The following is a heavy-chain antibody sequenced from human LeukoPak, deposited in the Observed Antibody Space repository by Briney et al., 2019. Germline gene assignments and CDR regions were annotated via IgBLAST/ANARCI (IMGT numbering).Heavy chain of an antibody. D-gene: IGHD3-22*01. CDR1: GGSFSGYY. CDR3: ARGMYDSSGYYSTDFDY. Sequence: SETLSLTCAAYGGSFSGYYWSWIRQPPGKGLEWIGEINHSGSTNYNPSLKSRVTISVDTSKNQFSLKLSSVTAADTAVYYCARGMYDSSGYYSTDFDYWGQGTLVTVSS. V-gene: IGHV4-34*01. J-gene: IGHJ4*02. CDR2: INHSGST.